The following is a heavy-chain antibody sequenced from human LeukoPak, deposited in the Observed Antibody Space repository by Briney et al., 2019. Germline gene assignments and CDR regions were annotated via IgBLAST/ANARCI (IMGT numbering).Heavy chain of an antibody. J-gene: IGHJ3*02. CDR2: ISYDGSNK. CDR1: GFTFSSYG. V-gene: IGHV3-30*18. CDR3: AKDLSKKSYYYDSSGLDI. Sequence: GGSLRLSCAASGFTFSSYGMRWVRQAPGKGLEWVAVISYDGSNKYYADSVKGRFTFSRDNSKNTLYLQMNSLRAEDTAVYYCAKDLSKKSYYYDSSGLDIWGQGTMVTVSS. D-gene: IGHD3-22*01.